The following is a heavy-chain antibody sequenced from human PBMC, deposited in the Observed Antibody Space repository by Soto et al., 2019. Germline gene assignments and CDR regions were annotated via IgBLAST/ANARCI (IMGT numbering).Heavy chain of an antibody. CDR2: SSNSGTFA. V-gene: IGHV3-11*05. CDR3: EGGQYCTNGLCYFLDP. Sequence: GALRLSCAASGFTFGDYYMSWIRQAPGKGLEWISYSSNSGTFARYADSVKGRFSISRDNAKNSLYLQIDSSVTAADTAVYYCEGGQYCTNGLCYFLDPWGQGKLVTVPS. D-gene: IGHD2-8*01. CDR1: GFTFGDYY. J-gene: IGHJ5*02.